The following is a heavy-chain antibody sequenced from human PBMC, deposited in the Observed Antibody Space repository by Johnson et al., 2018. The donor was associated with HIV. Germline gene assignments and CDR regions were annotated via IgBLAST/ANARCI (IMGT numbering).Heavy chain of an antibody. CDR1: RFTFRSYA. Sequence: QVQLVESGGGVVQPGRSLRLSCAASRFTFRSYAMHWVLQAPGKGLEWVAVISYDGSNKYYADSVKGRFTISRYNSKSTLYLEMNSLRAEDTAVYHCARVRYSSGWPIYAFDIWGQGTVVIVSS. J-gene: IGHJ3*02. CDR3: ARVRYSSGWPIYAFDI. CDR2: ISYDGSNK. V-gene: IGHV3-30-3*01. D-gene: IGHD6-19*01.